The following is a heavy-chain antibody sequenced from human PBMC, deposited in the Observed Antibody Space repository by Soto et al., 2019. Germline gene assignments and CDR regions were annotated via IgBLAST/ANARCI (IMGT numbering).Heavy chain of an antibody. V-gene: IGHV3-21*01. CDR3: ARDLPPTYYDFWSGGREGMDV. Sequence: GGSLRLSCAASGVTFSSYSMNWVRQAPGKGLEWVSSISSSSSYIYYADSVKGRFTISRDNAKNSLYLQMNSLRAEDTAVYYCARDLPPTYYDFWSGGREGMDVWGQGTTVTVSS. J-gene: IGHJ6*02. CDR1: GVTFSSYS. CDR2: ISSSSSYI. D-gene: IGHD3-3*01.